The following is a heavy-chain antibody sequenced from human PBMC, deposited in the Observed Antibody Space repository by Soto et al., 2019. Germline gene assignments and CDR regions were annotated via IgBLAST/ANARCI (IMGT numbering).Heavy chain of an antibody. Sequence: SETLSLTCTVSGGSVISGNYYWIWIRQAPGKGLEWIGYFYYTGSINYNPSFKSRVTIFIDASKNQFSLRLSSVTAADTAVYYCARDGVSSTEYTWNYGTYFDYWGQGALVTVS. J-gene: IGHJ4*02. D-gene: IGHD1-7*01. CDR1: GGSVISGNYY. CDR2: FYYTGSI. CDR3: ARDGVSSTEYTWNYGTYFDY. V-gene: IGHV4-61*01.